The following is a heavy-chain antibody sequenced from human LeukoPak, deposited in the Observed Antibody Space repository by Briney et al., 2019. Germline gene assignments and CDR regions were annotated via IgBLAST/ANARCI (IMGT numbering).Heavy chain of an antibody. CDR2: VWHDGRDK. V-gene: IGHV3-33*01. D-gene: IGHD3-22*01. CDR3: ARDGNQYDSSGYYPRENFQH. CDR1: GFTFNSYG. J-gene: IGHJ1*01. Sequence: SLRLSCAASGFTFNSYGMHWVRPAPGKERKGLALVWHDGRDKYYADSGKGTFTISRDNPKNTLYLQMNSLRAEDTAVYYCARDGNQYDSSGYYPRENFQHWGQGTLVTVSS.